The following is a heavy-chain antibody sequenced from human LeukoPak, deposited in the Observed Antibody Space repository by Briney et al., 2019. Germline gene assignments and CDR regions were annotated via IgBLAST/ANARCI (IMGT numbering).Heavy chain of an antibody. V-gene: IGHV4-59*01. CDR1: GGSISSYY. CDR2: IYYSGST. CDR3: ARVNDLWSGYYTERGGFDY. Sequence: SETLSLTCTVSGGSISSYYWSWIRQPPGKGLEWIGYIYYSGSTNYNPSLKSRVTISVDTSKNQFSLKLSSVTAADTAVYYCARVNDLWSGYYTERGGFDYWGQGTLVTVSS. D-gene: IGHD3-3*01. J-gene: IGHJ4*02.